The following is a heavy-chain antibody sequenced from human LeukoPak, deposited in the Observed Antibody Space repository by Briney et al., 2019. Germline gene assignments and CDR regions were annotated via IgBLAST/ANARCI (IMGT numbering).Heavy chain of an antibody. V-gene: IGHV4-61*02. D-gene: IGHD6-13*01. Sequence: SEILSLTCTVSGGSISSGSYYWSWIRQPAGKGLEWIGRIYTSGSTNYNPSLKSRVTISVDTSKNQFSLKLSSVTAADTAVYYCARDSPNGIAAAGSYYYYGMDVWGQGTTVTVSS. CDR3: ARDSPNGIAAAGSYYYYGMDV. CDR1: GGSISSGSYY. CDR2: IYTSGST. J-gene: IGHJ6*02.